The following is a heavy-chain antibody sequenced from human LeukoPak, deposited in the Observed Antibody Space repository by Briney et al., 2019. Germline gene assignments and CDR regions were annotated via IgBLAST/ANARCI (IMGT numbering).Heavy chain of an antibody. J-gene: IGHJ3*01. D-gene: IGHD5/OR15-5a*01. Sequence: PGGSLRLSCAASGLTFSGYDMHWVRQAPGKGPEWVVVMSYGGQNERYADSVKGRFTISRDNSKNTLYLQMNSLRVEDTAVYYCARSHPRTSVFDFGGQGTMVTLSS. CDR3: ARSHPRTSVFDF. CDR2: MSYGGQNE. V-gene: IGHV3-30*03. CDR1: GLTFSGYD.